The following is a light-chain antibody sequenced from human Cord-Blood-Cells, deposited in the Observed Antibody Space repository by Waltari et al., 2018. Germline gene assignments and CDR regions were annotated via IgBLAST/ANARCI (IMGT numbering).Light chain of an antibody. J-gene: IGLJ1*01. CDR3: CSYAGSSTYV. V-gene: IGLV2-23*01. CDR1: TSDVGSYNL. CDR2: EGS. Sequence: HSALTQPAPVSGSPGQSFSIRGTGPTSDVGSYNLVSWYQQHPGKAPKLMIYEGSKRPSGVSNRFSGSKSGNTASLTISGLRAEDEADYYCCSYAGSSTYVFGTGTKVTVL.